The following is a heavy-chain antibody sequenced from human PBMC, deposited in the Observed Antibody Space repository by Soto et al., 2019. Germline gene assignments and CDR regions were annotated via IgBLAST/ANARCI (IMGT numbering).Heavy chain of an antibody. CDR2: ISAYNGNT. CDR1: GYTFTSYG. D-gene: IGHD5-12*01. CDR3: ARDEEGAYVRDNWFDP. V-gene: IGHV1-18*01. Sequence: QVQLVQSGAEVKKPGASVKVSCKASGYTFTSYGISWVRQAPGQGLEWMGWISAYNGNTNYAQKLQDRVTMTTDTSTTTAYLELRSLSSDDTAVYYCARDEEGAYVRDNWFDPWGQGTLVTVSS. J-gene: IGHJ5*02.